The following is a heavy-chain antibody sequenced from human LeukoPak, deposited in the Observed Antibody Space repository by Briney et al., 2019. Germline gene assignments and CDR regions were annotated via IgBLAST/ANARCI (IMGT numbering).Heavy chain of an antibody. CDR1: GFTVSSNY. J-gene: IGHJ5*02. V-gene: IGHV3-53*04. D-gene: IGHD6-13*01. CDR3: ARGTYSSSWHP. CDR2: IYSGGGT. Sequence: GGSLRLSCAASGFTVSSNYMSWVRQAPGKGLEWVSVIYSGGGTYYADSVKGRFTISRHNSKNTLYLQMNSLRADDTAVYYCARGTYSSSWHPWGQGTLVTVSS.